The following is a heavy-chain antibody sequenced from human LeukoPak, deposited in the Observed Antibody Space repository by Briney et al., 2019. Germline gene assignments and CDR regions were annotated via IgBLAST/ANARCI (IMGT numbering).Heavy chain of an antibody. V-gene: IGHV3-21*01. J-gene: IGHJ6*02. CDR1: GFTFSSYS. Sequence: PGGSLRLSCAASGFTFSSYSMNWVRQAPGKGLEWVSSISIDSCYIYYADSLKGRFTISRDNAKNSLYLQMNSLRAEDTAVYYCARDLSSDSGSDVWGQGTTITVSS. CDR3: ARDLSSDSGSDV. CDR2: ISIDSCYI. D-gene: IGHD2-21*01.